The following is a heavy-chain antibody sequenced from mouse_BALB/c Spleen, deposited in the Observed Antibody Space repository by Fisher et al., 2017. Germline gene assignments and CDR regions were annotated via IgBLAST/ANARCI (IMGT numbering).Heavy chain of an antibody. CDR3: ARGPIYYGNYDYYAMDY. Sequence: KFKGKATLTADKSSSTAYMQLSSLTSVDSAVYFCARGPIYYGNYDYYAMDYWGQGTSVTVSS. V-gene: IGHV1-80*01. D-gene: IGHD2-1*01. J-gene: IGHJ4*01.